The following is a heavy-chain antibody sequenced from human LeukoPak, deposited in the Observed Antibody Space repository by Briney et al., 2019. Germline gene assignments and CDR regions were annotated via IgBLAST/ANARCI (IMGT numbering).Heavy chain of an antibody. CDR2: ISAYNGNT. V-gene: IGHV1-18*01. CDR3: ARDCSGGSCSYNWFDP. D-gene: IGHD2-15*01. Sequence: GASVKVSCKASGYTFTSYGISWVRQAPGQGLEWMRWISAYNGNTDYAQKIQGRVTMTTDTSTSTAYMELRSLRSDDTAVYYCARDCSGGSCSYNWFDPWGQGTLVTVSS. J-gene: IGHJ5*02. CDR1: GYTFTSYG.